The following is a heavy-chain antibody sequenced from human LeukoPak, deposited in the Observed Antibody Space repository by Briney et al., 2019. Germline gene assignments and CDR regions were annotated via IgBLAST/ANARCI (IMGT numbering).Heavy chain of an antibody. CDR2: IYYSGST. Sequence: PSQTLSLTCTVSGGSISSSSYYWGWIRQPPGKGLEWNGSIYYSGSTYYNPSLKSRVTISVDTSKNQFSLKLSSVTAADTAVYYCARLPPTTVTDLWFDYWGQGTLVTVSS. D-gene: IGHD4-17*01. CDR1: GGSISSSSYY. J-gene: IGHJ4*02. V-gene: IGHV4-39*01. CDR3: ARLPPTTVTDLWFDY.